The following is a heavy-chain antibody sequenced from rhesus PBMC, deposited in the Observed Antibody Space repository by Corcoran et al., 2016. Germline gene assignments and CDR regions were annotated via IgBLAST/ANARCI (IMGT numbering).Heavy chain of an antibody. D-gene: IGHD2-27*01. CDR1: GGSISSRNW. CDR2: IYGGGEDT. V-gene: IGHV4-93*02. CDR3: ARHSTATFDY. Sequence: QVQLQESGPGLVKPSETLFLTCAVSGGSISSRNWWSWIRQSPGKGLVWICYIYGGGEDTTYNPSLKIRVTISTDTSKNQFSLKLSSVTAADAALYYCARHSTATFDYWGQGVLVTVSS. J-gene: IGHJ4*01.